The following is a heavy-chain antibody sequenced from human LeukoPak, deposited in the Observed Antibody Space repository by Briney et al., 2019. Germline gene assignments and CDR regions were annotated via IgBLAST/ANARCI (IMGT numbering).Heavy chain of an antibody. CDR1: GFTFSSYE. D-gene: IGHD4-23*01. J-gene: IGHJ4*02. CDR2: ISSSGSTI. V-gene: IGHV3-48*03. Sequence: GGSLSLSCAASGFTFSSYEMNWVRQAPGKGLEWVSYISSSGSTIYYADSVKGRFTISRDNAKNSLYLHMNSLRAEDTAVYYCARDYGGSSPFDYWGQGTLVTVSS. CDR3: ARDYGGSSPFDY.